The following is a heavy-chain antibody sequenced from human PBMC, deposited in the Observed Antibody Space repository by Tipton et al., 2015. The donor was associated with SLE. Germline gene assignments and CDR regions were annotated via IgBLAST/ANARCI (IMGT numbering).Heavy chain of an antibody. CDR1: GFTFSSYG. CDR3: AKVRRSGSYSDY. D-gene: IGHD1-26*01. CDR2: IRYDGSNK. J-gene: IGHJ4*02. Sequence: SLRLSCAASGFTFSSYGMHWVRQAPGKGLEWVAFIRYDGSNKYYADSVKGRFTISRDNSKNTLYLQMNSLRAEDTAVYYCAKVRRSGSYSDYWGQGTLVTVSS. V-gene: IGHV3-30*02.